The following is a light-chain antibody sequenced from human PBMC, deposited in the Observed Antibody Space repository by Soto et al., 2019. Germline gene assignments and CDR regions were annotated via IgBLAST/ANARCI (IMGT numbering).Light chain of an antibody. CDR3: SSYTSSGTLYV. CDR1: SGDIGSYNR. J-gene: IGLJ1*01. CDR2: EVT. Sequence: HSALTQPASVSGSPGQSITISCTGTSGDIGSYNRVSWYQQHPGKAPKLMIYEVTYRPSGVSARFSGSKSGSTASLTVSGLQAEDEADYYCSSYTSSGTLYVFGTGTKVTVL. V-gene: IGLV2-14*01.